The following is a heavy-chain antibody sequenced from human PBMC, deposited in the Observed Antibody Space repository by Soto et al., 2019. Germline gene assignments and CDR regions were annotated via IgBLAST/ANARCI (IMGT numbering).Heavy chain of an antibody. D-gene: IGHD2-8*01. V-gene: IGHV3-23*01. Sequence: GVSLRLSCVASGFTFRNNVLSWVRQAPGKGLDWVSGITGSGRDTYYADSVKGRFTISRDNSKNMVFLQMNSLRAEDTALYYCAKNGLDNSPSAIDSWGPGTLVTVSS. J-gene: IGHJ4*02. CDR3: AKNGLDNSPSAIDS. CDR1: GFTFRNNV. CDR2: ITGSGRDT.